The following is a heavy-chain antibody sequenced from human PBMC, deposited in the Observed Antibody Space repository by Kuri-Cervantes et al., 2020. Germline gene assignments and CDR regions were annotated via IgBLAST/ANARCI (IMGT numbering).Heavy chain of an antibody. CDR2: INHSGST. V-gene: IGHV4-34*01. CDR1: GGSFSGYY. D-gene: IGHD4-17*01. CDR3: ARAAGWGYGDVDY. J-gene: IGHJ4*02. Sequence: SETLSLTCAVYGGSFSGYYWSWIRQPPEKGLEWIGEINHSGSTNYNPSLKSRVTISVDKSKNQFSLKLRSVTAADTAVYYCARAAGWGYGDVDYWGQGTLVTVSS.